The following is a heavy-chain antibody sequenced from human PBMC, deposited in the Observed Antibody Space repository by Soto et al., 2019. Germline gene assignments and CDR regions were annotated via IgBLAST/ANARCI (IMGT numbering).Heavy chain of an antibody. J-gene: IGHJ3*02. D-gene: IGHD6-19*01. CDR3: ASSSGWAGDAFDI. V-gene: IGHV3-74*01. Sequence: VGSLRLSCAASGFAFSSYWMHWVRQAPGKGLVWVSRINSDGSSTSYADSVKGRFTISRDNAKNTLYLQMNSLRAEDTAVYYCASSSGWAGDAFDIWGQGTMVTVSS. CDR1: GFAFSSYW. CDR2: INSDGSST.